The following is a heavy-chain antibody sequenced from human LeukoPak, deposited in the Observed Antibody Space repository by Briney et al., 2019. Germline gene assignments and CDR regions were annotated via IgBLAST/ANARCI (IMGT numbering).Heavy chain of an antibody. V-gene: IGHV3-23*01. Sequence: GGSLRLSCAASGFTFSTYAMSWVRQAPGKGLEWVSYMSVGGSTTFYADSVKGRFTISRDNSKNSLYLQMNSLRAEDTAVYYCAKDQARYYYEGSGYSPYYYMDVWGKGTTVTVSS. CDR1: GFTFSTYA. D-gene: IGHD3-22*01. J-gene: IGHJ6*03. CDR3: AKDQARYYYEGSGYSPYYYMDV. CDR2: MSVGGSTT.